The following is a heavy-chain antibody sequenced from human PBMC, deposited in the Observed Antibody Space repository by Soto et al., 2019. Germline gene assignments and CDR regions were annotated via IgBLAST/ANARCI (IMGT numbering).Heavy chain of an antibody. CDR3: ARDFYDSVGYTWFDS. D-gene: IGHD3-22*01. CDR1: GDTITSYY. CDR2: IHNSGPS. Sequence: PWETLGLTGTVSGDTITSYYWGWIRQAPGKGLEWIGHIHNSGPSTHNPSINGRVTISIDMSKKQFSLKLTSLTSADTAVYYCARDFYDSVGYTWFDSWSQGTLVTVSS. J-gene: IGHJ5*01. V-gene: IGHV4-59*01.